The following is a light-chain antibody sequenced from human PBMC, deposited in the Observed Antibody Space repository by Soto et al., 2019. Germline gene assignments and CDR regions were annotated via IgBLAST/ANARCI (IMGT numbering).Light chain of an antibody. J-gene: IGKJ1*01. Sequence: DIQMTQSPSSLSASVGDRVTIICRASQSVSTRLAWYQQKPEKAPKVLIYDASSWAGGVPSRFTGSGSGTEFTLTINSLQPDDFATYYCQQYSVYWTFGQGTKVEIK. V-gene: IGKV1-5*02. CDR2: DAS. CDR3: QQYSVYWT. CDR1: QSVSTR.